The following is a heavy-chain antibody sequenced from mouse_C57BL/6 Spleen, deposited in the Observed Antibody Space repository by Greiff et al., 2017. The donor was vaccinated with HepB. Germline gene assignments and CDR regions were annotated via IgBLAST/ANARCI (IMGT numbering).Heavy chain of an antibody. Sequence: EVQLQQSGPVLVKPGASVKMSCKASGYTFTDYYMNWVKQSHGKSLEWIGVINPYNGGTSYNQKFTVKATLTVDKSSSTAYMELNSLTSEDSAGYYCARGDYGSSYWYFDVWGTGTTVTVSS. J-gene: IGHJ1*03. D-gene: IGHD1-1*01. CDR2: INPYNGGT. V-gene: IGHV1-19*01. CDR3: ARGDYGSSYWYFDV. CDR1: GYTFTDYY.